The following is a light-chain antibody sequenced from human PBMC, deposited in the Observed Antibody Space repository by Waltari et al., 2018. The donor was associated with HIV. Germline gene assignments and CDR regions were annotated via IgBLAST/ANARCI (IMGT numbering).Light chain of an antibody. CDR2: WAS. V-gene: IGKV4-1*01. Sequence: DIVLTQSPDSLAVSLGARATINCKSSQSVLFSSNNKNYLAWYQQKSGQAPKLLVSWASTRESGVPDRFSGSGSGTDFTLTISSLQAEDVAIYYCHQYYTTPRTFGQGTKVEIK. CDR3: HQYYTTPRT. J-gene: IGKJ1*01. CDR1: QSVLFSSNNKNY.